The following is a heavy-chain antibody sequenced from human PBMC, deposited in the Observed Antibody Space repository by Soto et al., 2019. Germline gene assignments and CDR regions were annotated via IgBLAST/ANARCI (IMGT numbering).Heavy chain of an antibody. Sequence: HPGGSLSLSCADCVFTFSSYAMSWVRQAPGKGLEWVSAISCGXGSTYYAYCVKGGFTISRDNSKNTLYLQINSLRAEDTAVYYCAADGALYYYGMDVGGQGTTVTVS. CDR3: AADGALYYYGMDV. V-gene: IGHV3-23*01. CDR1: VFTFSSYA. D-gene: IGHD4-17*01. J-gene: IGHJ6*02. CDR2: ISCGXGST.